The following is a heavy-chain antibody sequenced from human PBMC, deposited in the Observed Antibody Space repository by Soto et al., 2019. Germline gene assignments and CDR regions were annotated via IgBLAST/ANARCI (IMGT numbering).Heavy chain of an antibody. D-gene: IGHD1-26*01. Sequence: PSETLSLTCTVSGGSISSSSYYWGWIRQPPGKGLEWIGSIYYSGSTYYNPSLKSRVTISVDTSKNQFSLKLSSVTAADTAVYYCARPRGSYIRSYYFDYWGQGTLVTVSS. CDR3: ARPRGSYIRSYYFDY. CDR2: IYYSGST. V-gene: IGHV4-39*01. J-gene: IGHJ4*02. CDR1: GGSISSSSYY.